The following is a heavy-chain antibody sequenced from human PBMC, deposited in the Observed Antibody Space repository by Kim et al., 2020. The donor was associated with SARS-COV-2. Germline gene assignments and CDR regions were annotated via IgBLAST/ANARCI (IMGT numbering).Heavy chain of an antibody. CDR2: IKSKTDGGTT. CDR3: TSEYYDILTGYFGVSSGYFDL. CDR1: GFTFSNAW. J-gene: IGHJ2*01. Sequence: GGSLRLSCAASGFTFSNAWMSWVRQAPGKGLEWVGRIKSKTDGGTTDYAAPVKGRFTISRDDSKNTLYLQMNSLKTEDTAVYYCTSEYYDILTGYFGVSSGYFDLWGRGTLVTVSS. V-gene: IGHV3-15*01. D-gene: IGHD3-9*01.